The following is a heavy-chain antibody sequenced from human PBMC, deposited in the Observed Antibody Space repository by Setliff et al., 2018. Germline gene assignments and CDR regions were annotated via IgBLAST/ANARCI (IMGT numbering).Heavy chain of an antibody. V-gene: IGHV4-4*07. CDR2: LSTSGGT. CDR1: GGSIINSYY. CDR3: ARDQWVRSPPLHFSYSMDV. D-gene: IGHD5-12*01. J-gene: IGHJ6*02. Sequence: SETLSLTCTVSGGSIINSYYWSWIRQPAGKGLEWIGRLSTSGGTNYNPSLKSRVTVSLDTSKNQFSLKLTSVTAADTAVYFCARDQWVRSPPLHFSYSMDVWGQGTTVTSP.